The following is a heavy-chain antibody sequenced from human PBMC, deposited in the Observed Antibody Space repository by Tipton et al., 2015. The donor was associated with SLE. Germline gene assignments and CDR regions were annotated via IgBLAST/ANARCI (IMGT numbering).Heavy chain of an antibody. V-gene: IGHV1-18*01. J-gene: IGHJ6*02. D-gene: IGHD1-7*01. Sequence: QLVQSGAEVKKPGASVKVSCKASGYSYTSYAISWVRQAPGQGLEWMGWISTYNGNTNYAQKVQGRVTMTTDTSTSTAYMELRSLRSDDTAVYYCAREGAAITGTTLYYYGMDVWGQGTTVTVSS. CDR2: ISTYNGNT. CDR1: GYSYTSYA. CDR3: AREGAAITGTTLYYYGMDV.